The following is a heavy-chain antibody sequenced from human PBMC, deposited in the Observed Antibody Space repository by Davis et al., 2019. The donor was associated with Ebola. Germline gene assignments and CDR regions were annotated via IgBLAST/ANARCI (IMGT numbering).Heavy chain of an antibody. CDR2: ISYDGSNK. D-gene: IGHD3-3*01. J-gene: IGHJ3*02. CDR1: GFTFSNYA. CDR3: AKELDRFLEYGAFDN. Sequence: PGGSLRLSCAASGFTFSNYAMHWVRQAPGKGLEWVAVISYDGSNKYYADSVKGRFTISRDNSKNTLYLQMNSLRAEDTAVYYCAKELDRFLEYGAFDNWGQGPMVTFSS. V-gene: IGHV3-30*18.